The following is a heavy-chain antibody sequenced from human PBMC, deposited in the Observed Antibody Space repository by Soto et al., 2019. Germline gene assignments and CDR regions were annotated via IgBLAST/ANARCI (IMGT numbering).Heavy chain of an antibody. D-gene: IGHD1-26*01. CDR3: ARPWSERDPNFDH. J-gene: IGHJ4*02. Sequence: HPGGSLRLSCAASGFTFSDSAMHWVRQASGKGLEWVGRIRSRANSYATVYGASVKGRFTISRDDSKNTAYLQMNSLKTEDTAVYYCARPWSERDPNFDHWGQGTLVTVSS. V-gene: IGHV3-73*01. CDR2: IRSRANSYAT. CDR1: GFTFSDSA.